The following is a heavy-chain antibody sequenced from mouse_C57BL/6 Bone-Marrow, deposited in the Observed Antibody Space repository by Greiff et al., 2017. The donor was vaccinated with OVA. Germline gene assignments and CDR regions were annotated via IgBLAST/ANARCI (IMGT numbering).Heavy chain of an antibody. D-gene: IGHD1-1*02. CDR1: GYSFTGYY. V-gene: IGHV1-42*01. J-gene: IGHJ2*01. Sequence: VQLKESGPELVKPGASVKISCKASGYSFTGYYMNWVKQSPEKSLEWIGEINPSTGGTTYNQKFKAKATLTVDKSSSTAYMQLKSLTSEDSAVYYWSRYGGGSYEDYFDYWGQGTTLTVSS. CDR3: SRYGGGSYEDYFDY. CDR2: INPSTGGT.